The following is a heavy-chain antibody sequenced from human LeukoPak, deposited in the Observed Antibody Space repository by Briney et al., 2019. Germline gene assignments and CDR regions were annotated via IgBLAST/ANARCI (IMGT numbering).Heavy chain of an antibody. V-gene: IGHV3-7*01. CDR3: TRDYSNARDY. CDR2: INEDGSSK. J-gene: IGHJ4*02. Sequence: GGSLRLSCEVSGITFRKYWMTWVRQAPGKGLEWVASINEDGSSKWYVDSVKGRFTVSRDNAENSLHLQLNSLRVDDTAVYYCTRDYSNARDYWGQGTLVTVSS. CDR1: GITFRKYW. D-gene: IGHD2-21*01.